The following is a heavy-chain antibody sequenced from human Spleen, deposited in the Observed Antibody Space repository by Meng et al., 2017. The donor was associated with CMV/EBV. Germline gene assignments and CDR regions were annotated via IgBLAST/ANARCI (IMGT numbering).Heavy chain of an antibody. J-gene: IGHJ6*02. Sequence: GGSLRLSCAASGFTFDDYAMHWVRQAPGKGLEWVSSIASSSSDIYYADSVKGRFTISRDNAKNSLYLQMNSLRAEDTAVYYCARDRDYYGMDVWGHGTTVTVSS. D-gene: IGHD3-10*01. CDR1: GFTFDDYA. CDR2: IASSSSDI. CDR3: ARDRDYYGMDV. V-gene: IGHV3-21*01.